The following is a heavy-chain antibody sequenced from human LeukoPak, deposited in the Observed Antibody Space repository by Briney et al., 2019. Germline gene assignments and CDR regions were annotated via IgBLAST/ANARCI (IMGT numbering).Heavy chain of an antibody. CDR3: ARTGRRGWFDP. CDR1: GGSISSYY. Sequence: SETLSLTCTVSGGSISSYYWSWIRQPPGKGLEWIGYIYYSGSTNYNLSLKSRVTISVDTSKNQFSLKLSSVTAADTAVYYCARTGRRGWFDPWGQGTLVTVSS. CDR2: IYYSGST. D-gene: IGHD1-26*01. J-gene: IGHJ5*02. V-gene: IGHV4-59*01.